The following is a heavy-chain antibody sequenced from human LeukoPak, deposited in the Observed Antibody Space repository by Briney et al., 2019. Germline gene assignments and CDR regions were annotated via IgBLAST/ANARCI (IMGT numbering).Heavy chain of an antibody. CDR2: MNPNSGNT. CDR1: GYTFTSYD. V-gene: IGHV1-8*01. CDR3: ARAFRRGPKRGAAGGYYYYMDV. D-gene: IGHD1-1*01. Sequence: ASVKVSCKASGYTFTSYDINWVRQATGQGLEWMGWMNPNSGNTGYAQKFQGRVTMTRNTSISTAYMELSSLRSEDTAVYYCARAFRRGPKRGAAGGYYYYMDVWGKGTTVTISS. J-gene: IGHJ6*03.